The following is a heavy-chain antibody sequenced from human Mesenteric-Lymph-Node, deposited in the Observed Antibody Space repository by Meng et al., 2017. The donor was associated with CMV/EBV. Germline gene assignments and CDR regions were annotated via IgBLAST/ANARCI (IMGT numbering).Heavy chain of an antibody. J-gene: IGHJ6*02. D-gene: IGHD2/OR15-2a*01. CDR1: GFRFSSYW. Sequence: GESLKISCAASGFRFSSYWMSWVRQAPGKGPEWVTNIKQDGSEKYYVDSVKGRFTISRDNAKNSLYLQMNSLRAEDTAVYYCARKLLDFYYYGMDVWGQGTTVTVSS. V-gene: IGHV3-7*01. CDR3: ARKLLDFYYYGMDV. CDR2: IKQDGSEK.